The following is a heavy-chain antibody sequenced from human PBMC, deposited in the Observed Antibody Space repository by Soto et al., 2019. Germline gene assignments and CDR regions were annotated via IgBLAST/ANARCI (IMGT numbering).Heavy chain of an antibody. CDR2: IHNSGSP. J-gene: IGHJ5*02. Sequence: SETQSVRCCVVGGSSYNGGDCCSWNSQSPGKGLEWIGHIHNSGSPYNNPSLNSRVTISVDKSKNQFSLKLSSVTAADTAVYYCARAAAVDNWFDPLGQGTLVTVSS. CDR3: ARAAAVDNWFDP. D-gene: IGHD6-13*01. V-gene: IGHV4-30-4*01. CDR1: GGSSYNGGDC.